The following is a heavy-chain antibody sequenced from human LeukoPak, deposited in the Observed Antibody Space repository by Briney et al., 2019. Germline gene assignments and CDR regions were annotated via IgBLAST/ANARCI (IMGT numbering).Heavy chain of an antibody. D-gene: IGHD3-16*01. V-gene: IGHV3-11*06. CDR1: GFIFSDHY. Sequence: GGSLRLSCVASGFIFSDHYMSWIRQASGKGLEWVSYISSSSTYTSYADPVKGRFTISRDNAKNSLYLQMNSLRAEDTAVYYCARGYYGLDVWGQGTTVTVSS. CDR2: ISSSSTYT. J-gene: IGHJ6*02. CDR3: ARGYYGLDV.